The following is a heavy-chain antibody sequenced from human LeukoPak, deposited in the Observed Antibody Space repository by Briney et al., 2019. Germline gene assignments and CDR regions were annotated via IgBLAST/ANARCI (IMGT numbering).Heavy chain of an antibody. V-gene: IGHV5-51*01. D-gene: IGHD3-22*01. CDR3: ARLDDSSGYLDY. J-gene: IGHJ4*02. CDR1: GYSFTSYW. Sequence: GESLKISCKGSGYSFTSYWIGLVRQLPRKGLELMGIIYPGDSDTRYSPSFQGQVTISADKSISTSYLQWSSLKASDTAMYYCARLDDSSGYLDYWGQGTLVTVSS. CDR2: IYPGDSDT.